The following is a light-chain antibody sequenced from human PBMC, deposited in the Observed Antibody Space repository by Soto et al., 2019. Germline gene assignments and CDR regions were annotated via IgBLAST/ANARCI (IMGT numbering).Light chain of an antibody. V-gene: IGKV4-1*01. CDR2: WAS. CDR1: QIVLYSSNNKNY. Sequence: DIVMDPTPDSRAVSLGNEATIHCKSSQIVLYSSNNKNYLAWYQQKPGQPPKLLIYWASTRESGVPDRFSGSGSGTDFTLTISILQAEDVAVYYCQQYYSIPITFGQGTRLEIK. J-gene: IGKJ5*01. CDR3: QQYYSIPIT.